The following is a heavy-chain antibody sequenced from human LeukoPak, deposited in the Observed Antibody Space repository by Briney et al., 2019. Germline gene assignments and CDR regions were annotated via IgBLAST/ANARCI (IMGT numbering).Heavy chain of an antibody. J-gene: IGHJ4*02. CDR2: ISVRSNYI. Sequence: GSLRLSCVASGYTFSSFSINWVRQAPGKGLEWVSSISVRSNYIYYADSVRGRFSISRDDARDSLFLQMNSLRAEDTAVYYCVRLRRNSDTSGYYYYYDFWGQGTLVTVSS. CDR3: VRLRRNSDTSGYYYYYDF. V-gene: IGHV3-21*01. D-gene: IGHD3-22*01. CDR1: GYTFSSFS.